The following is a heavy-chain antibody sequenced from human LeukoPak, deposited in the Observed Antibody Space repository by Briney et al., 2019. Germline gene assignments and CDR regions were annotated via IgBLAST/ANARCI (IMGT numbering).Heavy chain of an antibody. D-gene: IGHD4-17*01. Sequence: GRSLRLSCAASGFTFSSYAMHWVRQAPGKGLEWVAVISYDGSNKYYADSVKGRFTISRDNSKNTLYLQMNSLRAEDTAVYYCARDLGDYEHYFAYWGQGTLVTVSS. CDR3: ARDLGDYEHYFAY. J-gene: IGHJ4*02. CDR1: GFTFSSYA. V-gene: IGHV3-30-3*01. CDR2: ISYDGSNK.